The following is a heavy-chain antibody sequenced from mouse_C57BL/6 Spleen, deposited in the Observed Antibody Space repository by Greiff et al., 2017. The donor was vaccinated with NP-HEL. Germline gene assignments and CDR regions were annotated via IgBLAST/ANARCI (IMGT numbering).Heavy chain of an antibody. CDR1: GYSFTGYY. J-gene: IGHJ4*01. D-gene: IGHD2-3*01. Sequence: DVHLVESGPELVKPGASVKISCKASGYSFTGYYMNWVKQSPEKSLEWIGEINPSTGGTTYNQKFKAKATLTVDKSSSTAYMQLKSLTSEDSAVYYCARSYDGYYDYAMDYWGQGTSVTVSS. CDR3: ARSYDGYYDYAMDY. CDR2: INPSTGGT. V-gene: IGHV1-42*01.